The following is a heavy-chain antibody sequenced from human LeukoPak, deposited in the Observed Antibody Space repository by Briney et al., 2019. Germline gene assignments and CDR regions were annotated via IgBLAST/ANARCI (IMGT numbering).Heavy chain of an antibody. V-gene: IGHV6-1*01. J-gene: IGHJ5*02. CDR3: ARDNSLEAEQQLVPGGWFDP. CDR1: GDSVSSNSAA. D-gene: IGHD6-13*01. Sequence: SQTPSLTCAISGDSVSSNSAAWNWIRQSPSRGLEWLGRTYYRSKWYNDYAVSVKSRITINPDTSKNQFSLQLNSVTPEDTAVYYCARDNSLEAEQQLVPGGWFDPWGQGTLVTVSS. CDR2: TYYRSKWYN.